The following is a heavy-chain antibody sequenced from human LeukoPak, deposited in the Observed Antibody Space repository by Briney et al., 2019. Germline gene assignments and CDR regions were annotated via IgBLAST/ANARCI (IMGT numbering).Heavy chain of an antibody. CDR2: TSYDGSNK. V-gene: IGHV3-30*18. CDR1: GFTFSTYT. D-gene: IGHD2-2*01. CDR3: AKDHRYCSSARCSDFDY. Sequence: GGSLRLSCAASGFTFSTYTMIWVRQAPGKGLEWVAVTSYDGSNKYYADSVKGRFTISRDNSKNTLYLQMNSLRAEDTAVYYCAKDHRYCSSARCSDFDYWGQGTLVTVSS. J-gene: IGHJ4*02.